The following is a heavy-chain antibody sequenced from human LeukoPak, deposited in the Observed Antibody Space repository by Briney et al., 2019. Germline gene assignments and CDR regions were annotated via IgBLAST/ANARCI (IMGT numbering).Heavy chain of an antibody. Sequence: SVKVSCKASGGTFSSYAISWVRQAPGQGLEWMGGIIPGFGTAYYAQKFQGRVTITTDESTSTAYMELSSLRSEDTAVYFCARGYGSGSSYWYFDLWGRGTLVTVSS. CDR3: ARGYGSGSSYWYFDL. J-gene: IGHJ2*01. CDR2: IIPGFGTA. D-gene: IGHD3-10*01. V-gene: IGHV1-69*05. CDR1: GGTFSSYA.